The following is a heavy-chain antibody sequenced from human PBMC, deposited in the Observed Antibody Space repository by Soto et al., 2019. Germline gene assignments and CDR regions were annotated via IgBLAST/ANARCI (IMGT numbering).Heavy chain of an antibody. CDR3: ARELREQWLAPYFDY. Sequence: ASVKVSCKASGYTFTSYAMHWVRQAPGQRLEWMGWINAGNGNTKYSQKFQGRVTITRDTSASTAYMELSSLRSEDTAVYYCARELREQWLAPYFDYWGQGTLVTVSS. J-gene: IGHJ4*02. CDR2: INAGNGNT. CDR1: GYTFTSYA. V-gene: IGHV1-3*01. D-gene: IGHD6-19*01.